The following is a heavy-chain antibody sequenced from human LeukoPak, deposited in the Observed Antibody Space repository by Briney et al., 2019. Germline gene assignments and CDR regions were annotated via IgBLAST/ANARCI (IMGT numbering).Heavy chain of an antibody. J-gene: IGHJ4*02. CDR1: GFTFSSYG. V-gene: IGHV3-30*02. CDR3: AKDLVLYDILTGPSDY. CDR2: IRYDGSNK. D-gene: IGHD3-9*01. Sequence: GGSLRLSCAASGFTFSSYGMHWVRQAPGTGLEWVAFIRYDGSNKYYADSVKGRFTISRDNSKNTLYLQMNSLRAEDTAVYYCAKDLVLYDILTGPSDYWGQGTLVTVSS.